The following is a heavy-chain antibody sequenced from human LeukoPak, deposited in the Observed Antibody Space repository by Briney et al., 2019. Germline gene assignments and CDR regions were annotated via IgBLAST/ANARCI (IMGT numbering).Heavy chain of an antibody. V-gene: IGHV1-24*01. J-gene: IGHJ5*02. CDR2: FDPEDGET. CDR1: GYTLTELS. Sequence: ASVKVSCKVSGYTLTELSMHWVRQAPGEGLEWMGGFDPEDGETIYAQKFQGRVTMTEDTSTDTAYMEVSSLRSEDTAVYYCAPSWGSSGWYSWFDPWGQGTLVTVSS. D-gene: IGHD6-19*01. CDR3: APSWGSSGWYSWFDP.